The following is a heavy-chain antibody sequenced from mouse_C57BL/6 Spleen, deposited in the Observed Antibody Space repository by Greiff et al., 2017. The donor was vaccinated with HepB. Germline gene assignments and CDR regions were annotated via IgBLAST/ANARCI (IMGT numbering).Heavy chain of an antibody. CDR2: IYPGDGDT. CDR1: GYAFSSSW. J-gene: IGHJ2*01. CDR3: ARAGGSSEFDY. Sequence: VQLQQSGPELVKPGASVKISCKASGYAFSSSWMNWVKQRPGKGLEWIGRIYPGDGDTNYNGKFKGKATLTADKSSSTAYMQLSSLTSEDSAVYFCARAGGSSEFDYWGQGTTLTVSS. D-gene: IGHD1-1*01. V-gene: IGHV1-82*01.